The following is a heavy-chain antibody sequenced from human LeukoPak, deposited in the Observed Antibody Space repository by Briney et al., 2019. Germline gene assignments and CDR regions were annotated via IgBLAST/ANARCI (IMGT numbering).Heavy chain of an antibody. CDR3: AKGDDYGDY. CDR2: ISYDGSNK. V-gene: IGHV3-30*18. J-gene: IGHJ4*02. CDR1: GFTFSSYG. Sequence: PGGSLRLSCAASGFTFSSYGMHWVRQAPGKGLEWVAVISYDGSNKYYAVSVKGRFTISRDNSKNTLYLQMNSLRAEDTAVYYCAKGDDYGDYWGQGTLVTVSS.